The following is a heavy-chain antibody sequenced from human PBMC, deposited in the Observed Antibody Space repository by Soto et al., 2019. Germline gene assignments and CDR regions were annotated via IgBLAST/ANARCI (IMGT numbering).Heavy chain of an antibody. Sequence: SETLSLTCTVSGGSISSYYWSWIRQPPGKGLEWIGYIYYSGSTNYNPSLKSRVTISVDTSKNQFSLKLSSVTAADSAVYYCARDKLRKGVYYYYYGMDVWGQGTTVTAP. CDR2: IYYSGST. CDR3: ARDKLRKGVYYYYYGMDV. CDR1: GGSISSYY. V-gene: IGHV4-59*01. D-gene: IGHD3-10*01. J-gene: IGHJ6*02.